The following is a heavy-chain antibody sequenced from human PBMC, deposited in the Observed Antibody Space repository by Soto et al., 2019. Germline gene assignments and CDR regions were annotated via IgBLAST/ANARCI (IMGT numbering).Heavy chain of an antibody. CDR3: ARDKLDSSSWYTTNNWFDP. CDR2: IIPIFGTA. D-gene: IGHD6-13*01. Sequence: SVKVSCKASGGTFSIYAISCVLQSPVQWLEGMGGIIPIFGTANYAQKFQGRVTITADKSTSTVYRELSSLRSEDTAVYYCARDKLDSSSWYTTNNWFDPWGQGTLVTVSS. V-gene: IGHV1-69*06. CDR1: GGTFSIYA. J-gene: IGHJ5*02.